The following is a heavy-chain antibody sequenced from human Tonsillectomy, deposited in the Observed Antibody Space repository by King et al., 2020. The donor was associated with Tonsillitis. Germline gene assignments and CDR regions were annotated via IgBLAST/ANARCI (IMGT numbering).Heavy chain of an antibody. Sequence: LQLQESGPGLVKPSETLSLTCTVSGGSISSSGYFWDWIRQPPGKGLEWIGSIYYSGSTYYNPSLKSRVTISVDTSKIQFSLKLSSVTAADTAVYYCASHQRPRDGYNYPDYWGQGTLVTVSS. D-gene: IGHD5-24*01. CDR1: GGSISSSGYF. J-gene: IGHJ4*02. CDR2: IYYSGST. V-gene: IGHV4-39*01. CDR3: ASHQRPRDGYNYPDY.